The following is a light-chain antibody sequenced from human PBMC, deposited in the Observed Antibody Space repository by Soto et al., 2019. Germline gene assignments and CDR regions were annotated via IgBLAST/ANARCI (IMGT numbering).Light chain of an antibody. Sequence: QSALTQPASVSGSPGQSITISCTGTSSDVRGYNYVSWYQQHPGKAPKLMIYDVSNRPSGVSNRFSGSKSGNTASLTISGLQAEDEADFYCSSYTSISTCVFGTGTKLTVL. CDR3: SSYTSISTCV. CDR1: SSDVRGYNY. V-gene: IGLV2-14*01. CDR2: DVS. J-gene: IGLJ1*01.